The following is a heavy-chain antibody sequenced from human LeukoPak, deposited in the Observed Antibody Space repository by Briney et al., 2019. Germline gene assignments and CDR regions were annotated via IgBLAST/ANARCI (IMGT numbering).Heavy chain of an antibody. CDR2: INYSGLT. D-gene: IGHD2/OR15-2a*01. V-gene: IGHV4-39*01. CDR1: GGSISSSSYY. J-gene: IGHJ4*02. Sequence: TSSETLSLTCTVSGGSISSSSYYWGWIRQPPGKGPEWIGSINYSGLTMYNPSLRSRLTISIDTSQNQFSLKLNSVTAADTAVYFRARLHEVSLSPPLDYWSQGTLVTVSS. CDR3: ARLHEVSLSPPLDY.